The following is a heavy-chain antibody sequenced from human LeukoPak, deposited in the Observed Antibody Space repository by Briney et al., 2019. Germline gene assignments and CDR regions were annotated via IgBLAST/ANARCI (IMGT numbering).Heavy chain of an antibody. J-gene: IGHJ4*02. CDR1: GFSFSTYA. V-gene: IGHV3-23*01. CDR3: ARDALTLIRGVVIHTPTYFDY. D-gene: IGHD3-10*01. CDR2: ISGSGGST. Sequence: PGGSLRLSCAASGFSFSTYAISWVRQAPGKGLEWVSAISGSGGSTYYADSVKGRFTISRDNAKNSLHLQMNSLRAEDTAVYYCARDALTLIRGVVIHTPTYFDYWGQGTLVTVSS.